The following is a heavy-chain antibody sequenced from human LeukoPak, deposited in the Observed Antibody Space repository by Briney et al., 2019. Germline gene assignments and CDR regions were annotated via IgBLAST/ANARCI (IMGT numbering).Heavy chain of an antibody. CDR3: ARHPRYYDSSGYYYLGGAY. J-gene: IGHJ4*02. D-gene: IGHD3-22*01. V-gene: IGHV4-39*01. Sequence: PSETLSLTCTVSGGSISSSSYYWGWIRQPPGKGLEWIGCIYYSGSTYYNPSLKSRVTISVDTSKNQFSLKLSSVTAADTAVYYCARHPRYYDSSGYYYLGGAYWGQGTLVAVSS. CDR1: GGSISSSSYY. CDR2: IYYSGST.